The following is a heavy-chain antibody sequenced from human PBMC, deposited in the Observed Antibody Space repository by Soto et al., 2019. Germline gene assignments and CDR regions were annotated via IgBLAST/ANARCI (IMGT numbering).Heavy chain of an antibody. CDR1: GDSVSSNSAA. J-gene: IGHJ4*02. D-gene: IGHD3-3*01. CDR2: TYYRSKWYN. CDR3: ARDNGFLEWLLPFDY. V-gene: IGHV6-1*01. Sequence: PSQTLSLTCAISGDSVSSNSAAWNWIRQSPSRGLEWLGRTYYRSKWYNDYAVSVKSRITISPDTSKNQFSLQLNSVTPEDTAFYYCARDNGFLEWLLPFDYWGQGTLVTVSS.